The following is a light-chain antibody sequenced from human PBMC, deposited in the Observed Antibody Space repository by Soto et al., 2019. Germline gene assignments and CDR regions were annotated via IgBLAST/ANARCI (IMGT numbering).Light chain of an antibody. J-gene: IGLJ2*01. CDR1: TGAVTTAYY. V-gene: IGLV7-43*01. CDR3: LVYYRTLVV. Sequence: QAVVTQEPSLTVSPGGTVTLTCSSNTGAVTTAYYPNWFQQKPGQAPRALIYSTTKRHSWTPARFSGSLLGAKAALTLSDVQPEDEDEYVCLVYYRTLVVFGGGTKLTVL. CDR2: STT.